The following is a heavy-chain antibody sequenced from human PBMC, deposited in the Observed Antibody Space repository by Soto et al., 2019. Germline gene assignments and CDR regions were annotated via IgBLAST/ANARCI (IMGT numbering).Heavy chain of an antibody. V-gene: IGHV4-39*01. J-gene: IGHJ4*02. CDR1: GGSISSSSYY. CDR3: ASHREGYIDY. Sequence: QLQLQESGPGLVKPSETLSLTCTVSGGSISSSSYYWGWIRQPPGKGLEGIGSIYYSGSTYYNPSLKSRVAISVDTSKNQVSLKLSSVTPADTAVYYCASHREGYIDYWGQGTLVTVSS. CDR2: IYYSGST.